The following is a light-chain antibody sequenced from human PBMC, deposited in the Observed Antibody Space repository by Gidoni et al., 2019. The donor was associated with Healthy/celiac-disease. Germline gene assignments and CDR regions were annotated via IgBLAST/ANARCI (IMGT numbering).Light chain of an antibody. Sequence: EIVLTQSPATLSLSPGERATLSCRARQSVSSYLACYQQQPGQAPRLLIYDASNRAPGIPARFSGSGSGTDFTLTISSLEPEDFAVYYCQQRSNWPPITFGQGTRLEIK. CDR2: DAS. CDR1: QSVSSY. J-gene: IGKJ5*01. V-gene: IGKV3-11*01. CDR3: QQRSNWPPIT.